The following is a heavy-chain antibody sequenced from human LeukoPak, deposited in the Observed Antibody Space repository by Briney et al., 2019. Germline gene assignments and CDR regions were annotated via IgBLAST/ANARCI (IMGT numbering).Heavy chain of an antibody. CDR3: ARGRDIYRAVAGILNY. V-gene: IGHV4-34*01. Sequence: SETLSLTCAVYGGSFSGYYWSWIRQPPGKGLEWIGEINHSGSTNYNPSPKSRVTISVDTSKNQFSLKLSSVTAADTAVYYCARGRDIYRAVAGILNYWGQETLVTVSS. D-gene: IGHD6-19*01. CDR2: INHSGST. J-gene: IGHJ4*02. CDR1: GGSFSGYY.